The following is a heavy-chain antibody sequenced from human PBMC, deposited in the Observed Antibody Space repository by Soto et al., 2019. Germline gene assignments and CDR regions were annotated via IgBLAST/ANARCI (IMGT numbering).Heavy chain of an antibody. CDR3: ARNGYV. V-gene: IGHV4-39*01. D-gene: IGHD3-10*02. J-gene: IGHJ4*02. CDR2: IYYSGNT. Sequence: SVTLSLTYTVSGVSISDTSYYWGWIRQPPGKRLEWIGSIYYSGNTYYNPSLKSRLTISVDSSKNQFSLNMTSVTAADTAVYYCARNGYVWGQGTLVAVSS. CDR1: GVSISDTSYY.